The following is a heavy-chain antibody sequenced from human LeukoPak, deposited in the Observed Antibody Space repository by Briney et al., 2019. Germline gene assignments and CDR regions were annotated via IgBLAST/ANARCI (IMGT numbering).Heavy chain of an antibody. CDR3: ARGFQGDYYDSSGYYPIDY. V-gene: IGHV3-7*01. CDR1: GFTFSSYW. J-gene: IGHJ4*02. CDR2: IKQDGSEK. D-gene: IGHD3-22*01. Sequence: TGGSLRLSCAASGFTFSSYWMSWVRQAPGKGLEWVANIKQDGSEKYYVDSVKGRFTISRDNAKNSLYLQMNSLRAEDTAVYYCARGFQGDYYDSSGYYPIDYWGQGTLVTVSS.